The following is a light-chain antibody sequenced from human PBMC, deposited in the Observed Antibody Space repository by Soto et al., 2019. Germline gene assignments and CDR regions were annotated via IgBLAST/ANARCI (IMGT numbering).Light chain of an antibody. V-gene: IGKV3-11*01. CDR2: DAS. CDR1: QSISSS. Sequence: EIVLTQSPATLSLSPGERATLSCRASQSISSSLAWYQQKPGQAPRLLIYDASTRATGFPARFSGSGSGTDFTLTIGSLEPEDFADYYCQQRSEWPRTFGQGTKVDIK. J-gene: IGKJ1*01. CDR3: QQRSEWPRT.